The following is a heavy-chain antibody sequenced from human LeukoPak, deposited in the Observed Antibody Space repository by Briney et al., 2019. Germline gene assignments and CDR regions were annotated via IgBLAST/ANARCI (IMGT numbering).Heavy chain of an antibody. D-gene: IGHD3-16*01. CDR1: GDGVSSNSAA. J-gene: IGHJ4*02. CDR3: ARGSYDSIWS. Sequence: SQTLSLSCVISGDGVSSNSAAWNWLRQSPSRGLEWLGRTYYRSKWYEEYPVSVAGRITITPDSSKNQFSLQLNSVTPEDTAVYYCARGSYDSIWSWGQGTLVTVSS. V-gene: IGHV6-1*01. CDR2: TYYRSKWYE.